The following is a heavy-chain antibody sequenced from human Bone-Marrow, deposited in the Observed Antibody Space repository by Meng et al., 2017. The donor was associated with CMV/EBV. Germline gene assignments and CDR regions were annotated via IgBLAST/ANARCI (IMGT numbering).Heavy chain of an antibody. CDR1: GGSFSGYY. D-gene: IGHD6-19*01. V-gene: IGHV4-34*01. CDR2: INHSGST. Sequence: GSLRLSCAVYGGSFSGYYWSWIRQPPGKGLEWIGEINHSGSTNYNPSLKSRVSISADTSKKQVSLKLTSVSAADTAVYFCARGISSGNMFDPWVQGPLVTVSS. CDR3: ARGISSGNMFDP. J-gene: IGHJ5*02.